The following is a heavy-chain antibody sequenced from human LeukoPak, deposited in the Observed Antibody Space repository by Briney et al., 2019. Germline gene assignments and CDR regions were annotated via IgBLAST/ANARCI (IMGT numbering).Heavy chain of an antibody. D-gene: IGHD3-22*01. Sequence: SETLSLTCTVSGGSISSGGYYWSWIRQHPGKGLEWIGYIYYSGSTYYNPSLKSRVIISVDTSKNQFSLKLSSVTAADTAVYYCARDGDSSGSDWGQGTLVTVSS. V-gene: IGHV4-31*03. CDR3: ARDGDSSGSD. CDR1: GGSISSGGYY. J-gene: IGHJ4*02. CDR2: IYYSGST.